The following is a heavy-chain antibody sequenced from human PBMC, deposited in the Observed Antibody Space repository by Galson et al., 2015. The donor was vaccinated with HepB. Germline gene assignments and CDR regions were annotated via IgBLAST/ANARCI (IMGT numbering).Heavy chain of an antibody. CDR1: GGTFSSYA. CDR3: ARLTTVTTSNWFDP. CDR2: IIPIFGTA. D-gene: IGHD4-17*01. J-gene: IGHJ5*02. Sequence: SVKVSCKASGGTFSSYAISWVRQAPGQGLEWMGGIIPIFGTANYAQKFQGRVTITADESTSTAYLQWSSLKASDTAMYYCARLTTVTTSNWFDPWGQGTLVTVSS. V-gene: IGHV1-69*13.